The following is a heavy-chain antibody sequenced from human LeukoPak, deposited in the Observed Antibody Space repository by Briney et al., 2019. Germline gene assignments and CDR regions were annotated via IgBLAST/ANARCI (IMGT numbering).Heavy chain of an antibody. J-gene: IGHJ6*02. CDR2: INSDGSTT. CDR1: GFTFSSYW. V-gene: IGHV3-74*01. D-gene: IGHD2-8*01. Sequence: GGSLRLSCAASGFTFSSYWMHWVRQAPGKGLVWVSRINSDGSTTNYADSVKGRFTISRDNAKNTVYLQMNSLRAEDTAVYYCARGLYLKYGMVVWGQGTTVTVSS. CDR3: ARGLYLKYGMVV.